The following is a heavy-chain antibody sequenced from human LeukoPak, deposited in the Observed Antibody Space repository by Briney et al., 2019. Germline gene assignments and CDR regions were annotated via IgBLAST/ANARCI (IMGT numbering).Heavy chain of an antibody. Sequence: ASVKVSCKASGYTFTSYDINWVRQATGQGREGMGWMNPNSGNTGYAQKFQGRVTMTRNTSIRTDYMEVSSLRSEDTAVYYCARSDILTGLYILQGGFSVISDYWGQGTLVTVSS. CDR2: MNPNSGNT. CDR1: GYTFTSYD. J-gene: IGHJ4*02. V-gene: IGHV1-8*01. CDR3: ARSDILTGLYILQGGFSVISDY. D-gene: IGHD3-9*01.